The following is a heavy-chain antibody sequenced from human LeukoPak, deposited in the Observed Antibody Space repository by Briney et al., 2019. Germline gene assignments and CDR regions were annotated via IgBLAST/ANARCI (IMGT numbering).Heavy chain of an antibody. CDR3: ARRTSLWLAYFDY. CDR2: IYYSGST. V-gene: IGHV4-59*08. J-gene: IGHJ4*02. CDR1: GGSISSYY. D-gene: IGHD6-19*01. Sequence: SVTLSLTCTVSGGSISSYYWSWIRQPPGKGLEWIGYIYYSGSTNYNPSLKSRVTISVDTSKNQFSLKLSSVTAADTAVYYCARRTSLWLAYFDYWGQGTLVTVSS.